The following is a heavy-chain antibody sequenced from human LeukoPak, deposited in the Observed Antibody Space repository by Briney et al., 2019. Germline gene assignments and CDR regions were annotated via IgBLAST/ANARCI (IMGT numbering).Heavy chain of an antibody. V-gene: IGHV3-21*01. CDR2: ISVRSNYR. Sequence: PGGSLRLSCAASGYTFSDFSATWVRQAPGKGLEWVSSISVRSNYRYYADSVRGRFTISRDDARDSLFLQMNSLRAEDTAVYFCVRLRRNNDRSGYYYYYDYWGQGTLVTVSS. J-gene: IGHJ4*02. D-gene: IGHD3-22*01. CDR1: GYTFSDFS. CDR3: VRLRRNNDRSGYYYYYDY.